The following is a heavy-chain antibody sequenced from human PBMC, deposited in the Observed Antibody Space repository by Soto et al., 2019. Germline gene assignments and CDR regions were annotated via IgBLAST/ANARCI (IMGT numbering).Heavy chain of an antibody. CDR1: GGTFSSYA. CDR2: IIPIFGTA. D-gene: IGHD6-19*01. CDR3: AREIAVAGMKYFDY. J-gene: IGHJ4*02. Sequence: VASVKVSCKASGGTFSSYAISWVRQAPGQGLEWMGGIIPIFGTANYAQKFQGRVTITADESTSTAYMELSSLRSEDTAVYYCAREIAVAGMKYFDYWGQGTLVTVSS. V-gene: IGHV1-69*13.